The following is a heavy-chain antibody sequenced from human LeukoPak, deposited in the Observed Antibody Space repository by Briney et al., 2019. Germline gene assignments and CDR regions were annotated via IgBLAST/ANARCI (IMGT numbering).Heavy chain of an antibody. CDR3: SRGLEGFTAYEDY. CDR1: GFNVGDYA. J-gene: IGHJ4*02. V-gene: IGHV3-49*04. Sequence: SLRLSCTASGFNVGDYAMRWVRPPPGKGREWGVFLRSKTFVGTADYAASVEGRFSISRDDSNNIVYLQMSSLKTEDTALYYCSRGLEGFTAYEDYWGKGTLVTVSS. D-gene: IGHD5-12*01. CDR2: LRSKTFVGTA.